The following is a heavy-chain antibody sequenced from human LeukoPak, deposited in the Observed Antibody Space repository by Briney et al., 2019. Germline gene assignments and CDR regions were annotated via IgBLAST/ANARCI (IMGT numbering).Heavy chain of an antibody. D-gene: IGHD6-19*01. J-gene: IGHJ4*02. CDR2: IRSKAYGGTT. Sequence: GGSLRLSCTASGFTFGDYALSWVRQAPGKGLEWVGFIRSKAYGGTTEYAASVKGRFTISRDDSKSIAYLQMNSLKTEDTAVYYCTSPVAGYWGQGTLVTVSS. CDR1: GFTFGDYA. V-gene: IGHV3-49*04. CDR3: TSPVAGY.